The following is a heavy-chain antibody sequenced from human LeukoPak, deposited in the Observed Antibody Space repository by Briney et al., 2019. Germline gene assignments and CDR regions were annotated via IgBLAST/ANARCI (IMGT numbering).Heavy chain of an antibody. J-gene: IGHJ4*02. Sequence: ASVKVSCKASVYTFTGYYMHWVRQAPGQGLEWMGWINPTSGGTNYAQKFQGRVTMTRDTSISTACMELSRLRSDDTAVYYCARARGSGSYPNWGQGTLVTVSS. CDR2: INPTSGGT. V-gene: IGHV1-2*02. CDR1: VYTFTGYY. D-gene: IGHD3-10*01. CDR3: ARARGSGSYPN.